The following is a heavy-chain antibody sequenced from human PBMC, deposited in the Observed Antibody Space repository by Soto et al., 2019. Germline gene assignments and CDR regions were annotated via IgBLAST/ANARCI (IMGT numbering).Heavy chain of an antibody. CDR3: ARTTASGYDFVYYYYGMDV. D-gene: IGHD5-12*01. CDR1: GFSLSTSGMC. V-gene: IGHV2-70*01. Sequence: SGPTLVNPTQTLTLTCTFSGFSLSTSGMCVSWIRQPPGKALEWLALIDWDDDKYYSTSLKTRLTISKDTSKNQVVLTMTNMDTVDTATYYCARTTASGYDFVYYYYGMDVWGQGTTVTVSS. CDR2: IDWDDDK. J-gene: IGHJ6*02.